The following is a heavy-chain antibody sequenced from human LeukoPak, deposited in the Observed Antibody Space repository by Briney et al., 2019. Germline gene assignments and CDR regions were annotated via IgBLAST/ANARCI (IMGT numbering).Heavy chain of an antibody. CDR3: ARGSGVDYDILTGQNGVLAFDI. V-gene: IGHV4-34*01. Sequence: SETLSLTCAVYGGSFSGYYWSWIRQPPGKGLEWIGEINHSGSTNYNPSLKSRVTISVDTSKNQFSLKLSSVTAADTAAYYCARGSGVDYDILTGQNGVLAFDIWGQGTMVTVSS. CDR1: GGSFSGYY. D-gene: IGHD3-9*01. J-gene: IGHJ3*02. CDR2: INHSGST.